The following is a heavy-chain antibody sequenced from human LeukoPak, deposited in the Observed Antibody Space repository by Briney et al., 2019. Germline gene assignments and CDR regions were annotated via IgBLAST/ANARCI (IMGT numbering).Heavy chain of an antibody. Sequence: GGSLRLSCAASGFTFSSYSMNWVRQAPGRGLEGVSFISSSSSTIYYADSVKGRFTISRDNAKNSLYLQMNSLRAEDTAVYYCARDRGGSYSAIDYWGQGTLVTVSS. CDR3: ARDRGGSYSAIDY. J-gene: IGHJ4*02. CDR1: GFTFSSYS. CDR2: ISSSSSTI. D-gene: IGHD1-26*01. V-gene: IGHV3-48*04.